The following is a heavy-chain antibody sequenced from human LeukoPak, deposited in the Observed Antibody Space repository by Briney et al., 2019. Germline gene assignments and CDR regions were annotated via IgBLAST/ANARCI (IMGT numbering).Heavy chain of an antibody. CDR2: IYPGDSDT. CDR3: ARQDRTYDFYYHMDV. V-gene: IGHV5-51*01. J-gene: IGHJ6*03. CDR1: GYSFNSYW. Sequence: GESLKISCRASGYSFNSYWIGWVRQMPGKGLEWMGIIYPGDSDTRYSPSFQGHVTISADKSINTAYLQWSRLKASDTAMYYCARQDRTYDFYYHMDVWGSGTTVTVSS.